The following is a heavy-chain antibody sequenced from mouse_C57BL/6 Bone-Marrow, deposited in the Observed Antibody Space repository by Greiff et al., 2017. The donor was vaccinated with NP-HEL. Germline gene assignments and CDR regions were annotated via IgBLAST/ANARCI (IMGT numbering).Heavy chain of an antibody. CDR1: GFTFSDYY. V-gene: IGHV5-12*01. CDR3: ARNRYPYYFDY. J-gene: IGHJ2*01. Sequence: EVKLMESGGGLVQPGGSLKLSCAASGFTFSDYYMYWVRQTPEKRLEWVAYISNGGGSTYYPDTVTGRFTISRDKAKNTLYLQMSRLKSDDTAMYYCARNRYPYYFDYWGQGTTLTVSS. CDR2: ISNGGGST. D-gene: IGHD2-14*01.